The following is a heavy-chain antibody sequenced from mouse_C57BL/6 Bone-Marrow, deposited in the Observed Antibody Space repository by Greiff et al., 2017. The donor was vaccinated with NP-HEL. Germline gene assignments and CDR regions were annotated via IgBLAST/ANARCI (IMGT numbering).Heavy chain of an antibody. D-gene: IGHD1-1*01. V-gene: IGHV2-2*01. CDR1: GFSLTSYG. J-gene: IGHJ2*01. Sequence: VMLVESGPGLVQPSQSLSITCPVSGFSLTSYGVHWVRQSPGKGLEWLGVIWSGGSTDYNAAFISRLSISKDNSKSQVFFKMNSLQADDTAIYYCARNRIYYGSSLDYWGQGTTLTVSS. CDR3: ARNRIYYGSSLDY. CDR2: IWSGGST.